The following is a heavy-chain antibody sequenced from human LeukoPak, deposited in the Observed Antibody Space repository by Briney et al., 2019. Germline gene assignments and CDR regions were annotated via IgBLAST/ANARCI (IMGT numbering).Heavy chain of an antibody. J-gene: IGHJ3*02. Sequence: ASVKASCKASGYTFTSYYMHWVRQAPGQGLEWMGIINPSGGSTSYAQKFQGRVTMTRDMSTSTVYMELSSLRSEDTAVYYCAGKRVYAFDIWGQGTMVTVSS. CDR1: GYTFTSYY. D-gene: IGHD1-1*01. CDR2: INPSGGST. V-gene: IGHV1-46*01. CDR3: AGKRVYAFDI.